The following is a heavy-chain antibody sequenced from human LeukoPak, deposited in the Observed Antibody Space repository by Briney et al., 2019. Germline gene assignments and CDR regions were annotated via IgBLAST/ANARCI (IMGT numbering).Heavy chain of an antibody. D-gene: IGHD3-10*01. CDR2: MNPNSGNT. CDR3: ASSGTHKGPYYYYMDV. V-gene: IGHV1-8*03. CDR1: GYTFTSYD. Sequence: ASVKVSCKASGYTFTSYDINWVRQATGQGLEWMGWMNPNSGNTGYAQKFQGRVTITRNTSISTAYLELSSLRSEDTAVYYCASSGTHKGPYYYYMDVWGKGTTVTVSS. J-gene: IGHJ6*03.